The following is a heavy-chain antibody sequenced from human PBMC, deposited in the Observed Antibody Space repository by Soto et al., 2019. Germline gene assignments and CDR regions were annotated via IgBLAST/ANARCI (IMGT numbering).Heavy chain of an antibody. CDR3: AILRVIRGVIPSHFGL. D-gene: IGHD3-10*01. V-gene: IGHV1-69*06. Sequence: QAHLAQSGAEVKKPGSSVTVSCKASGGTFNSYGISWVRQAPGHGLDWMGVIIPLYGTVDCAQKFQGRVSITADKPTSTAYMDLNSLRSDDSAVYYCAILRVIRGVIPSHFGLWGQGALVTVSS. J-gene: IGHJ4*02. CDR2: IIPLYGTV. CDR1: GGTFNSYG.